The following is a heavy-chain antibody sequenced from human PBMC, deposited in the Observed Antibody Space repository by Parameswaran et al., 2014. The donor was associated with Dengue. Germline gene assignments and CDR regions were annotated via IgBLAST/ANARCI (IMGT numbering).Heavy chain of an antibody. CDR2: IIPILGIA. J-gene: IGHJ6*02. CDR3: ARALLRYFDWLSNYYYYGMDV. V-gene: IGHV1-69*04. Sequence: SWVRQAPGQGLEWMGRIIPILGIANYAQKFQGRVTITADKSTSTAYMELSSLRSEDTAVYYCARALLRYFDWLSNYYYYGMDVWGQGTKVTVSS. D-gene: IGHD3-9*01.